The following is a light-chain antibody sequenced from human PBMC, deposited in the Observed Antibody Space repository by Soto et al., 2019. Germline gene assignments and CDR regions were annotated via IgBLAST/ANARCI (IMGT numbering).Light chain of an antibody. V-gene: IGLV1-44*01. Sequence: QPVLTQPPSASGTPGQRVTISCSGSSSNIGSNTVNWYQQLPGTAPKLLIYSNNQRPSGVPDRFSGSKSGTSASLAISGLQSEDEADYYCAAWDDSLNGHVVFGAGTKVTVL. J-gene: IGLJ2*01. CDR1: SSNIGSNT. CDR3: AAWDDSLNGHVV. CDR2: SNN.